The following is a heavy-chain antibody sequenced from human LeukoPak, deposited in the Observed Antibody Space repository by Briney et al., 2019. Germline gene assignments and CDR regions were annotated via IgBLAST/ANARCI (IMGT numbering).Heavy chain of an antibody. Sequence: ASVTVSCKASGYTFTGYYMHWVRQAPGQGLEWMGWISAYNGNTNYAQKLQGRVTMTTDTSTSTAYMELRSLRSDDTAVYYCAREWSTAYYYYGMDVWGQGTTVTVSS. J-gene: IGHJ6*02. V-gene: IGHV1-18*04. CDR3: AREWSTAYYYYGMDV. D-gene: IGHD2-15*01. CDR1: GYTFTGYY. CDR2: ISAYNGNT.